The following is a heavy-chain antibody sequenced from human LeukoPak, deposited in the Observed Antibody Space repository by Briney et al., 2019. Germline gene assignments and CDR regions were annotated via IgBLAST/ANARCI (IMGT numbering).Heavy chain of an antibody. Sequence: PSETLSLTCTVSGGSISSSSYYWGWIRQPPGKGLEWIGSIYYSGSTYYNPSLKSRVTISADTSKNQFSLKLSSVTAADTAVYYCARQDSSGYYYRGRWFDPWGQGTLVTVSS. CDR1: GGSISSSSYY. CDR3: ARQDSSGYYYRGRWFDP. D-gene: IGHD3-22*01. J-gene: IGHJ5*02. V-gene: IGHV4-39*01. CDR2: IYYSGST.